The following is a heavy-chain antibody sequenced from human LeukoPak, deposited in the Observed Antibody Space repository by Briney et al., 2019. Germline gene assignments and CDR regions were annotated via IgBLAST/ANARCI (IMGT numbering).Heavy chain of an antibody. CDR2: IYYSGST. CDR3: ARAGMVRGVIWGPFDY. CDR1: GGSISSGDYY. V-gene: IGHV4-31*03. D-gene: IGHD3-10*01. Sequence: SQTLSLTCTVSGGSISSGDYYWSWIPQPPGKGLEWIGYIYYSGSTYYNPSLKSRVTISVDTSKNQFSLKLSSVTAADTAVYYCARAGMVRGVIWGPFDYWGQGTLVTVSS. J-gene: IGHJ4*02.